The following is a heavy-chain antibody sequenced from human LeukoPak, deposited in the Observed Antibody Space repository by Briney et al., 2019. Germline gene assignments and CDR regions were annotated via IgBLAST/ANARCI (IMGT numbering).Heavy chain of an antibody. D-gene: IGHD6-19*01. CDR2: ISSGASTM. Sequence: LAGGSLGLSCAASGFMFRSFEMYWVRQAPGKGLEWVAYISSGASTMYYADSVKGRFTISRDDAKNSLFLQMNSLRAEDTAIYYCALLAVASDFDYWGQGTLVTVSS. J-gene: IGHJ4*02. V-gene: IGHV3-48*03. CDR3: ALLAVASDFDY. CDR1: GFMFRSFE.